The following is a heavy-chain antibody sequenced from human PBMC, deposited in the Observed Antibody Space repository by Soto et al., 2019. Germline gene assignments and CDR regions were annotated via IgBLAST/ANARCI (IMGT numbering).Heavy chain of an antibody. J-gene: IGHJ6*02. CDR1: GFTFNTYG. D-gene: IGHD2-8*02. CDR3: ARIDCTGNNCNPYYHYGMDV. Sequence: QEQLVESGGGVVQPGRSLRLSCAASGFTFNTYGMHWVRQIPGNGLQWVAIIWYDGSIKYYADSVKGRFTISRDNSKNTLYLQMNSLRDEDTAVYYCARIDCTGNNCNPYYHYGMDVWGQGTTVTVSS. CDR2: IWYDGSIK. V-gene: IGHV3-33*01.